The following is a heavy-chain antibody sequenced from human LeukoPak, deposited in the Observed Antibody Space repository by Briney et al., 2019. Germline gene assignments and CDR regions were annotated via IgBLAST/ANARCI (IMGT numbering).Heavy chain of an antibody. CDR2: IYHSGST. J-gene: IGHJ4*02. D-gene: IGHD6-19*01. V-gene: IGHV4-38-2*02. CDR3: ARVAGIAVAGSKFDY. CDR1: GYSISSGYY. Sequence: SETLSLTCTVSGYSISSGYYWGWIRQPPGKGLEWIASIYHSGSTYYNPSLKSRVNISVDTSKNQFSLKLSSVTAADTAVYYCARVAGIAVAGSKFDYWGQGTLVTVSS.